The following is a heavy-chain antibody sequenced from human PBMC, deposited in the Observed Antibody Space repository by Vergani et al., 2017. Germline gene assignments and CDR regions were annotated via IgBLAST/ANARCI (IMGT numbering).Heavy chain of an antibody. V-gene: IGHV3-30*18. CDR2: ISNDGSKK. CDR1: GFSFSSHA. J-gene: IGHJ6*03. Sequence: QVQLAESGGGRVQPGRSLRLSCAASGFSFSSHAIHWVRQAPGKGLEWVAVISNDGSKKYYADSVKGRFTISRDNSKNTLDLQMNSLRTQDTAVYYFAKAGSVTSGSLQYNFYMDVWGKGNTGTGS. D-gene: IGHD3-10*01. CDR3: AKAGSVTSGSLQYNFYMDV.